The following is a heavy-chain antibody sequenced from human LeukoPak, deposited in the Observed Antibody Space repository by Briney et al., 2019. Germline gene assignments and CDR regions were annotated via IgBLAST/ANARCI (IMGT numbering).Heavy chain of an antibody. CDR2: IDPSDSYT. J-gene: IGHJ4*02. CDR1: GYRFTNYW. V-gene: IGHV5-10-1*01. Sequence: GESLKISCKGSGYRFTNYWISWVRQMPGKGLEWMGRIDPSDSYTNYSPSFQGHVTISADKSISTAYLQWSSLKASDTAMYYCGRHLRIGGDCDYWGQGTLVTVSS. CDR3: GRHLRIGGDCDY. D-gene: IGHD2-15*01.